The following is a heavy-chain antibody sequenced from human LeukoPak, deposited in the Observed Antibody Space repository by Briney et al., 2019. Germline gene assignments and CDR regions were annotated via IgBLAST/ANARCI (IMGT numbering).Heavy chain of an antibody. CDR3: ARDQDYYDSSGPMHWFDP. CDR1: GGSISSYY. J-gene: IGHJ5*02. CDR2: IYYSGST. Sequence: SETLSLTCTVSGGSISSYYWSWIRQPPGKGLGWIGYIYYSGSTNYNPSLKSRVTISVDTSKNQFSLKLSSVTAADTAVYYCARDQDYYDSSGPMHWFDPWGQGTLVTVSS. D-gene: IGHD3-22*01. V-gene: IGHV4-59*01.